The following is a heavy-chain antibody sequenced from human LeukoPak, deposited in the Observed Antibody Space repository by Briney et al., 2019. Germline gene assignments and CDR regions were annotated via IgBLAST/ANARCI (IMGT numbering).Heavy chain of an antibody. CDR2: ISGNGGST. J-gene: IGHJ6*02. D-gene: IGHD6-13*01. CDR3: AKEHSNSNWYYGMDV. Sequence: PGGSLRLSCAASGFPFSNYAMNWVRQAPGKGLEWVSIISGNGGSTHYADSVKGRFSISRDNSKNTLDLQMNSLRAEDTAIYYCAKEHSNSNWYYGMDVWGQGTTVTVSS. CDR1: GFPFSNYA. V-gene: IGHV3-23*01.